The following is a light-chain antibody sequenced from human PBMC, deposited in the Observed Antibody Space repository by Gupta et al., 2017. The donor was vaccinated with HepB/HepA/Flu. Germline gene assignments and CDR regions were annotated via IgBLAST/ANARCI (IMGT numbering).Light chain of an antibody. CDR1: SSDVGGYNY. Sequence: QSALTQPASVSGSPGPSITISCTGTSSDVGGYNYVSWYQQHPGKAPKLMIYDVSNRPAGVSTRFSGSKSGNTASLTISGLQAEDEADYYCSSYTSSSALVFGGGTKLTVL. J-gene: IGLJ3*02. V-gene: IGLV2-14*01. CDR3: SSYTSSSALV. CDR2: DVS.